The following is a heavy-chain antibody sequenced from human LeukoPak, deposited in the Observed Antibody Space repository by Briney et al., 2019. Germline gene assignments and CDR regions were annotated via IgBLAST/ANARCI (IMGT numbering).Heavy chain of an antibody. V-gene: IGHV4-30-2*01. D-gene: IGHD6-13*01. J-gene: IGHJ6*04. CDR3: ASVSSWSNYYYGMDV. Sequence: SQTLSLTCAVSGGSISSGGYSWSWIRQPPGKGLEWIGYIYHSGSTCYNPSLKSRVTISVDRSKNQFSLKLSSVTAADTAVYYCASVSSWSNYYYGMDVWGKGTTVTVSS. CDR2: IYHSGST. CDR1: GGSISSGGYS.